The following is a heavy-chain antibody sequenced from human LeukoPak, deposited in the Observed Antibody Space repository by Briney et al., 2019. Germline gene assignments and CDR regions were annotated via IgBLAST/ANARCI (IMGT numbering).Heavy chain of an antibody. J-gene: IGHJ3*02. V-gene: IGHV3-48*01. Sequence: GGSLRLSCAASGFTFSSYSMNWVRQAPGKGLEWVSYISNSSSTIYYADSVKGRFTISRDNDKNSLYLQMNSLRAEDAAVYYCARDMYYDILTGSKVDIWGQGTMVTVSS. D-gene: IGHD3-9*01. CDR2: ISNSSSTI. CDR3: ARDMYYDILTGSKVDI. CDR1: GFTFSSYS.